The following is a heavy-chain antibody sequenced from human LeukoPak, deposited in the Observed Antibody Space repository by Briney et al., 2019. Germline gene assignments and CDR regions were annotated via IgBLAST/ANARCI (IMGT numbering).Heavy chain of an antibody. J-gene: IGHJ4*02. D-gene: IGHD5-24*01. CDR3: VRDNAAADGALDY. CDR2: IWYDGRHR. CDR1: GFTFSSHG. Sequence: GRSLELSWVASGFTFSSHGMHWGRPAPGKGLEGGAVIWYDGRHRYYPDSGKGRFTISRDNSKNTLFLQMDSLRVDDTAVYYCVRDNAAADGALDYWGQGSLVTVSS. V-gene: IGHV3-33*01.